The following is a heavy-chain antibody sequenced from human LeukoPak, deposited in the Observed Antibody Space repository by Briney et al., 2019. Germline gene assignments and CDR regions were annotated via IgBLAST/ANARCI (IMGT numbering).Heavy chain of an antibody. J-gene: IGHJ3*02. CDR2: IYYSGST. D-gene: IGHD3-16*02. Sequence: PSETLSLTCTVSGGSISSSSYYWSRIRQPPGKGLEWIGYIYYSGSTNYNPSLKSRVTISVDTSKNQFSLKLSSVTAADTAVYYCARDYPPGAGAFDIWGQGTMVTVSS. V-gene: IGHV4-61*01. CDR1: GGSISSSSYY. CDR3: ARDYPPGAGAFDI.